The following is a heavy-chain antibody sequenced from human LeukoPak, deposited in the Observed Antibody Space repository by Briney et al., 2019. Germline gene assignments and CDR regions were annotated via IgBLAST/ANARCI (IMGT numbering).Heavy chain of an antibody. J-gene: IGHJ4*02. CDR2: IYYSGST. Sequence: SETLSLTCTVSGGSISSSSYYWGWIRQPPGKGLEWIGSIYYSGSTNYNPSLKSRVTISVDTSKNQFSLKLSSVTAADTAVYYCARTEWDLFDYWGQGTLVTVSS. CDR3: ARTEWDLFDY. D-gene: IGHD1-26*01. CDR1: GGSISSSSYY. V-gene: IGHV4-39*07.